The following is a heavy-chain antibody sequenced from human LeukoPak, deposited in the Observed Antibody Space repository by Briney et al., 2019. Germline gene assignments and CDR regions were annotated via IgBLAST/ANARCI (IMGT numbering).Heavy chain of an antibody. CDR2: IYYRGST. V-gene: IGHV4-59*01. D-gene: IGHD1-26*01. J-gene: IGHJ4*02. CDR3: ARVSIYSGSYYH. Sequence: SETLSLTCTVSGDSISGYYWSWIRQPPGKGLEWIGYIYYRGSTNYNPSLKSRVTISIDTSKNQFSLKLSSVTAADTAVYYCARVSIYSGSYYHWGQGTLVTVSS. CDR1: GDSISGYY.